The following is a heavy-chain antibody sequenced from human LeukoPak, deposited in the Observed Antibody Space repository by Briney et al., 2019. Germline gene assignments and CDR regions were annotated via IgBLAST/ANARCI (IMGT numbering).Heavy chain of an antibody. CDR1: GDSISSSNSY. Sequence: SETLSLTCTVSGDSISSSNSYWGWIRQPPGKGLEWIGSIYYSGNTYYNASLKSRVTISVDTSKNQFSLKLSSVTAADTAVYYCAGTYYYGSGSYYKSWFDPWGQGTLVTVSS. J-gene: IGHJ5*02. V-gene: IGHV4-39*07. D-gene: IGHD3-10*01. CDR2: IYYSGNT. CDR3: AGTYYYGSGSYYKSWFDP.